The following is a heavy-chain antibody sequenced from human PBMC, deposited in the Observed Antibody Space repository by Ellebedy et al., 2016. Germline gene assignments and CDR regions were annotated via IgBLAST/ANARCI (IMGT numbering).Heavy chain of an antibody. D-gene: IGHD3-16*01. CDR2: ISGDGGKT. J-gene: IGHJ4*02. CDR3: RQGHYADY. CDR1: GLSFRMFL. V-gene: IGHV3-23*01. Sequence: GGSLRLXXATSGLSFRMFLMSRVRQTPGQGLEWVSTISGDGGKTYVADSVKGRFTISRDNSRNTVYLQMNSLGVDDTGVYYCRQGHYADYWGQGTLVTVSS.